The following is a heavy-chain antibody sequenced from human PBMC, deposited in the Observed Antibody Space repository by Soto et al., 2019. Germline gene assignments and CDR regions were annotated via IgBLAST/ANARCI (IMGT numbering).Heavy chain of an antibody. D-gene: IGHD2-8*01. CDR1: LSRVTDYY. CDR2: INPKSGGT. CDR3: ARGHSTDCSNGVCSFFYNHDMDV. J-gene: IGHJ6*02. Sequence: SVEVSCKASLSRVTDYYLHWVRQASGKGLEWVGRINPKSGGTSTAQKFQGWVSMTRDRSISTVYMELTRLRSDDPAVYFCARGHSTDCSNGVCSFFYNHDMDVWGQGTTVTVSS. V-gene: IGHV1-2*04.